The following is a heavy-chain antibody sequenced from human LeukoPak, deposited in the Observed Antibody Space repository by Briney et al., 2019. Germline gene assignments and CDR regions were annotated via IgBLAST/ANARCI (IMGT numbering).Heavy chain of an antibody. J-gene: IGHJ4*02. CDR1: AGSISSSSYY. CDR3: ARYVVSGSGKYYFDY. Sequence: SETLSLTCTVSAGSISSSSYYWSWIRQPPGKGLEWIGSINYSGNTYYNPSLKSRVTTSVDTSKNQFSLKLSSVTAADTAVYNCARYVVSGSGKYYFDYWGQGTLVTVSS. V-gene: IGHV4-39*01. CDR2: INYSGNT. D-gene: IGHD3-10*01.